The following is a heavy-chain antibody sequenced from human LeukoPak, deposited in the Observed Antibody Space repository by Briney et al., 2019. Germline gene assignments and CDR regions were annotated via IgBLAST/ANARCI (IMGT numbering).Heavy chain of an antibody. CDR2: VSGYNGNT. D-gene: IGHD3-16*02. V-gene: IGHV1-18*01. Sequence: ASVKVSCKTSGYTFTSHGINWLRQAPGKGLEWMGWVSGYNGNTDYAQKFQGRVTMTTDRSTNTVYMELRSLRSDDTAVYYCARDRPVMITFGGVIIAAYWGQGTLVSVSS. J-gene: IGHJ4*02. CDR1: GYTFTSHG. CDR3: ARDRPVMITFGGVIIAAY.